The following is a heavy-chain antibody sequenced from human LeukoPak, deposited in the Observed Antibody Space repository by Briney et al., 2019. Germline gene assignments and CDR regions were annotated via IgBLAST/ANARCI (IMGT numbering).Heavy chain of an antibody. CDR2: ISSSSSYI. CDR3: ARDRQPGIAAAIAAFDI. Sequence: GGSLRLSCAASGFTFSSYGMHWVRQAPGKGLEWGSSISSSSSYIYYADSVKGRFTISRDNAKNSLYLQMNSLRAEDTAVYYCARDRQPGIAAAIAAFDIWGQGTMVTVSS. CDR1: GFTFSSYG. V-gene: IGHV3-21*01. J-gene: IGHJ3*02. D-gene: IGHD6-13*01.